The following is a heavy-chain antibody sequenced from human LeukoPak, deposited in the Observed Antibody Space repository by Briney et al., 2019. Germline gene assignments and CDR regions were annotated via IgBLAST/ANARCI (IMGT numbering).Heavy chain of an antibody. V-gene: IGHV4-59*08. D-gene: IGHD6-19*01. CDR2: IYYSGST. CDR1: GGSISGCY. CDR3: ARLGSGWYAGPDY. J-gene: IGHJ4*02. Sequence: SETLSLTCSAYGGSISGCYRSWFRQPPGKGLVWIGYIYYSGSTNYNPSLKSRVTISGDTSKNPFSLKLSSVTAADTAVYYCARLGSGWYAGPDYWGQGTLVTVSS.